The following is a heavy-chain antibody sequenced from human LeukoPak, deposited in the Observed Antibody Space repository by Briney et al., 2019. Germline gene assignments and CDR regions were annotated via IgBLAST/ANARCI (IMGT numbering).Heavy chain of an antibody. J-gene: IGHJ4*02. V-gene: IGHV4-59*01. Sequence: SETLSLTCTVSAGSISSYYWSWIRQTPGKGLERIGYIYYSGSTNYNPSLKSRVTISVDTSKNQFSLKLSFVTATDTAVYYCARERSSGREFDYWGQGTLVTVSS. CDR2: IYYSGST. CDR3: ARERSSGREFDY. D-gene: IGHD6-19*01. CDR1: AGSISSYY.